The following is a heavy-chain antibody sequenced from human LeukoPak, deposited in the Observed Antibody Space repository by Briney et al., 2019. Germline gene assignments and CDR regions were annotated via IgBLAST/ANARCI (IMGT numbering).Heavy chain of an antibody. CDR1: GFTFSSYS. CDR3: ARDGDCGGDCYRAFDI. D-gene: IGHD2-21*02. CDR2: ISSSSSYI. V-gene: IGHV3-21*01. J-gene: IGHJ3*02. Sequence: GGSLRLSCAASGFTFSSYSMSWVRQAPGKGLEWVSSISSSSSYINYADSVKGRFTISRDNAKNSLYLQMNSLRAEDTAVYYCARDGDCGGDCYRAFDIWGQGTMVTVSS.